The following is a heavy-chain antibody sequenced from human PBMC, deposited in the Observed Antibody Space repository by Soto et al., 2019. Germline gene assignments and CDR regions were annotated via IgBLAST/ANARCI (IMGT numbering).Heavy chain of an antibody. J-gene: IGHJ6*03. CDR2: ISSSSSTI. CDR3: ARDRATVTTSGNYYYYMDV. CDR1: GFTFSSYS. Sequence: GGSLRLSCAASGFTFSSYSMNWVRQAPGKGLEWVSYISSSSSTIYYADPVKGRFTISRDNAKNSLYLQMNSLRAEDTAVYYCARDRATVTTSGNYYYYMDVWGKGTTVTVSS. V-gene: IGHV3-48*01. D-gene: IGHD4-17*01.